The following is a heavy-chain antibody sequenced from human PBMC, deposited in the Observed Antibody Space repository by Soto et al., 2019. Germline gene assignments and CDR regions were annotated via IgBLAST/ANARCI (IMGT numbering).Heavy chain of an antibody. V-gene: IGHV3-21*01. D-gene: IGHD2-15*01. Sequence: EVQLLESGGGLVKPGGSLRLSCAASGFNFNSYTINWVRQAPGKRLEWLSSISSSGYIFSTDSVRGRFTISRDNAKNSVYMQINSLRAEDTAVYFCASDCSGGSCYPGIAVWGQWTTVTVSS. CDR2: ISSSGYI. CDR1: GFNFNSYT. CDR3: ASDCSGGSCYPGIAV. J-gene: IGHJ6*02.